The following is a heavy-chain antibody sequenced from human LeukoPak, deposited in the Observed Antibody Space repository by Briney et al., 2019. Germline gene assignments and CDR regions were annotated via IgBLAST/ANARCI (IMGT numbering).Heavy chain of an antibody. CDR1: GYTLTELS. CDR2: FDPEDGET. J-gene: IGHJ4*02. CDR3: ATDLTVGATTVDY. Sequence: ASVKVSCKVSGYTLTELSMHWVRQAPGKGLEGRGGFDPEDGETIYAQKFQGRVTMTEDTSTDTAYMELSSLRSEDTAVYYCATDLTVGATTVDYWGQGTLVTVSS. D-gene: IGHD1-26*01. V-gene: IGHV1-24*01.